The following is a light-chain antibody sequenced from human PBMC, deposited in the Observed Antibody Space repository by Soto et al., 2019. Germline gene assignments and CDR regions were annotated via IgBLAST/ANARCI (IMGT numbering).Light chain of an antibody. CDR3: QQFGTSPRYT. CDR2: EAS. CDR1: QSVGSTY. J-gene: IGKJ2*01. V-gene: IGKV3-20*01. Sequence: EILLPQSPGTLSLSPGERATLSCRTSQSVGSTYLAWYQQKPGQAPRLLIYEASRRATGIPDRFSGSGSGTDFTLTISRLEPEDFAVYYCQQFGTSPRYTFGQGTKLEI.